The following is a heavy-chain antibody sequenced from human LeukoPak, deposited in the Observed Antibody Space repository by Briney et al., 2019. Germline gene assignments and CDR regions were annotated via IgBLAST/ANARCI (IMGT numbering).Heavy chain of an antibody. J-gene: IGHJ4*02. V-gene: IGHV3-33*03. CDR3: AKASDFGGNSLDY. D-gene: IGHD4-23*01. CDR2: MWYDGSNR. CDR1: GFAFSDYG. Sequence: GGSLRLSCAASGFAFSDYGMHWVRQAPGKGLEWVAVMWYDGSNRHYADSVKGRFTISRDNSKNTLYLQLNSLRGEDTAVYYCAKASDFGGNSLDYWGQGTLVTVSS.